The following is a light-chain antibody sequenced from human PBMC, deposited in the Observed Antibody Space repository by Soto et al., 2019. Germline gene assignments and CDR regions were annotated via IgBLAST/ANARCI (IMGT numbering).Light chain of an antibody. CDR3: ISYTGSSTSYV. J-gene: IGLJ1*01. CDR2: EVS. V-gene: IGLV2-14*01. CDR1: SSDVGSYDH. Sequence: QSVLIQPASVSGSPGQSITISCSGTSSDVGSYDHVAWYQQFPGKTPKLMIYEVSNRPSGVSSRFSGSKSGNTASLTISGLQAEDEADYYCISYTGSSTSYVFGSGTKVTVL.